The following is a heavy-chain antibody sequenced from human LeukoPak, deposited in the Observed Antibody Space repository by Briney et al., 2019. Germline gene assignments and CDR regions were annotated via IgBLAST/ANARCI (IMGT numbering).Heavy chain of an antibody. D-gene: IGHD4-17*01. Sequence: SETLSLTCTVSGGSISSYYWSWIRQPPGKGLEWIGYIYYSGSTNYNPSLKSRVTFSVDTSKNQFSLKLISVTAADTAVYYCARGGDYGDLRYFDYWGQGTLVTVSS. CDR3: ARGGDYGDLRYFDY. J-gene: IGHJ4*02. V-gene: IGHV4-59*01. CDR2: IYYSGST. CDR1: GGSISSYY.